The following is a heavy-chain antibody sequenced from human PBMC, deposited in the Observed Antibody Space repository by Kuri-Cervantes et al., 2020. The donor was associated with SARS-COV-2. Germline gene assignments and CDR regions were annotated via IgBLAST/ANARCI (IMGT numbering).Heavy chain of an antibody. CDR3: ARGPSYDFWSGYYPTYYYHYYMDV. CDR1: GYTFTSYA. D-gene: IGHD3-3*01. CDR2: MNPNSGNT. V-gene: IGHV1-8*02. Sequence: ASVKVSCKASGYTFTSYAMHWVRQAPGQRLEWMGWMNPNSGNTGYAQKFQGRVTMTRNTSISTAYMELSSLRSEDTAVYYCARGPSYDFWSGYYPTYYYHYYMDVWGKGTTVTVSS. J-gene: IGHJ6*03.